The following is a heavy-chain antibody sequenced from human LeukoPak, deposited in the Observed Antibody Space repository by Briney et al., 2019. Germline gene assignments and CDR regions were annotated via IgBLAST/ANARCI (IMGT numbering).Heavy chain of an antibody. CDR1: GFSFSSYA. CDR3: VKSGPDFGDLPSEYYFDF. D-gene: IGHD4-17*01. V-gene: IGHV3-33*06. J-gene: IGHJ4*02. CDR2: IWYDGSNQ. Sequence: GGSLRLSCAASGFSFSSYAMHWVRQAPGKGLEWVAVIWYDGSNQYYADSVRGRFTISRDNSKNTLHLQMNSLRAEDTAVYYCVKSGPDFGDLPSEYYFDFWGQGTLVTVSS.